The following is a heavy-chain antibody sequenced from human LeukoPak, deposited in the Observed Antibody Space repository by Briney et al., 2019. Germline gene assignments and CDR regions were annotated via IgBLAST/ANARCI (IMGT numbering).Heavy chain of an antibody. CDR1: GFTFSNAW. CDR3: AKDLGGVGDFDY. CDR2: ISGSGGST. V-gene: IGHV3-23*01. J-gene: IGHJ4*02. D-gene: IGHD3-16*01. Sequence: GGSLRLSCAASGFTFSNAWMRWVRQAPGKGLEWVSAISGSGGSTYYADSVKGRFTISRDNSKNTLYLQMNSLRAEDTAVYYCAKDLGGVGDFDYWGQGTLVTVSS.